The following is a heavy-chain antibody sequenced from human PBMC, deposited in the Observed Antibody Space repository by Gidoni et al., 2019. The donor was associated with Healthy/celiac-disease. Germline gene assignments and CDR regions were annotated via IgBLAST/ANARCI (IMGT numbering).Heavy chain of an antibody. CDR1: GLTFSNAW. D-gene: IGHD3-10*01. V-gene: IGHV3-15*01. CDR3: TWGFLYYYGSGTALLTFDY. J-gene: IGHJ4*02. Sequence: EVQLVESGGGLVKPGGSLRLSCAASGLTFSNAWMSWVRQAPGKGLEWVGRIKRKTDGGTTDYAAPVKGRFTISRDDSKNTLYLQMNSLKTEDTAVYYCTWGFLYYYGSGTALLTFDYWGQGTLVTVSS. CDR2: IKRKTDGGTT.